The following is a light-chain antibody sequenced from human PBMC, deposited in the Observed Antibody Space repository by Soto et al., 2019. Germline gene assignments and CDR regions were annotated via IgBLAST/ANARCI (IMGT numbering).Light chain of an antibody. J-gene: IGKJ1*01. CDR1: QSISSW. Sequence: DIQMTQSPSTLSASVGDRVTITCRASQSISSWLAWYQQKPGKAPKLLIYDASSLESGVPSRFSGSGSGTEFTLTISSLQPDDFATYYCQQYYSYRGTFGQGTKVEIK. CDR2: DAS. CDR3: QQYYSYRGT. V-gene: IGKV1-5*01.